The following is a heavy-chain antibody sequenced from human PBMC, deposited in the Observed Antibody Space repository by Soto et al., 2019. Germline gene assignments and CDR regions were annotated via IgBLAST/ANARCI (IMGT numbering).Heavy chain of an antibody. CDR1: GFTVTNKY. V-gene: IGHV3-53*01. CDR2: IYSGGTT. D-gene: IGHD4-17*01. CDR3: ARVDYGDYGWYFDL. Sequence: EVQLVESGGGLIQPGGSLRLSSAASGFTVTNKYMTWVRQAPGKGLEWVSVIYSGGTTSYADSVKGRFTISRDNSKDILYLQMNSLRAEDTAVYYCARVDYGDYGWYFDLWGRGTLVTVSS. J-gene: IGHJ2*01.